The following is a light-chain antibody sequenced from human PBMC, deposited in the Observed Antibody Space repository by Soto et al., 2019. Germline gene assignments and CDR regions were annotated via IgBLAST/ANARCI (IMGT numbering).Light chain of an antibody. CDR1: QSVDSK. Sequence: EIVMTQSPDTLSVSPGERATLSCRASQSVDSKLAWYQQKPGQGPRLLIYGASSRATGIPARFSGSGSGTEFTLTISSLQSEDFAVYYCQHYSTWLWTFGQGTKVEIK. CDR2: GAS. CDR3: QHYSTWLWT. V-gene: IGKV3-15*01. J-gene: IGKJ1*01.